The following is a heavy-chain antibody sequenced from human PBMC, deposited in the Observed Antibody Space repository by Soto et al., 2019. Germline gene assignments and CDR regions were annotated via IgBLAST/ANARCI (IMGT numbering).Heavy chain of an antibody. V-gene: IGHV1-69*05. Sequence: GASVKVSCKASGGTFSSYAISWVRQAPGQGLEWMGGIIPIFGTANYAQKFQGRFTISRDNAKNSLYLQMNSLRAEDTAVYYCARALLLWFGESQSANWFDPWGQGTLVTVSS. CDR3: ARALLLWFGESQSANWFDP. D-gene: IGHD3-10*01. J-gene: IGHJ5*02. CDR1: GGTFSSYA. CDR2: IIPIFGTA.